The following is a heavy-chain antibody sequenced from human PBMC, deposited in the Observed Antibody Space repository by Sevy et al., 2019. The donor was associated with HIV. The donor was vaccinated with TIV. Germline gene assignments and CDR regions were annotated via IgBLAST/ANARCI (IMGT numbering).Heavy chain of an antibody. V-gene: IGHV4-31*03. CDR1: GDSINNGDYY. J-gene: IGHJ5*02. CDR2: IYYTGTT. Sequence: SETLSLTCTVSGDSINNGDYYWSWIRQHPGKGLEWIGKIYYTGTTYYYPSLKSRLRISVERSENTLSLSLRSVTAADTAVYYCARTTVTTLSSARNNWFDPWGQGTLVTLSS. D-gene: IGHD4-4*01. CDR3: ARTTVTTLSSARNNWFDP.